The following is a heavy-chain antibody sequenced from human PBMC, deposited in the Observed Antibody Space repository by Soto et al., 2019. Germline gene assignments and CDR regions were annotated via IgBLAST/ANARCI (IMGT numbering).Heavy chain of an antibody. CDR2: ISGSGGST. CDR3: AQDRVGYYDSLTGQLY. CDR1: GFTFSSYA. D-gene: IGHD3-9*01. V-gene: IGHV3-23*01. J-gene: IGHJ4*02. Sequence: PGGSLRLSCAASGFTFSSYAMSSARQAPGKGLEWVSAISGSGGSTYYGDSVKGRFTISRDNSKNTLYLQRDSRRAEDPAVYCCAQDRVGYYDSLTGQLYRGQGTRGTISS.